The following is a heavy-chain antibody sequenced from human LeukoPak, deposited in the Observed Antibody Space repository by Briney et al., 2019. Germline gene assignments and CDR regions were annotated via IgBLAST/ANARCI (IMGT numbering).Heavy chain of an antibody. CDR3: ARIAAAAHGYNWFDP. V-gene: IGHV4-4*02. CDR2: IYHSGST. J-gene: IGHJ5*02. Sequence: SESLSLTCAVSGGSISSSNWWSWVRQPPGKGLEWIGEIYHSGSTNYNPSLKSRVTISVDKSKNQFSLKLSSVTAADTAVYYCARIAAAAHGYNWFDPWGQGTLVTVSS. D-gene: IGHD6-13*01. CDR1: GGSISSSNW.